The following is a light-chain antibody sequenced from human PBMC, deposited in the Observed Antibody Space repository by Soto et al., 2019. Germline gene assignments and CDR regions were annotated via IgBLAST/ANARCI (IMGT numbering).Light chain of an antibody. CDR3: CSYAGSPYV. V-gene: IGLV2-11*01. CDR2: DVT. J-gene: IGLJ1*01. CDR1: SSDVGGYNY. Sequence: QSVLTQPRSVSGSPGQSVTISCTGTSSDVGGYNYVSWYQQHPGKAPKLMIYDVTKRPSGVPDRFSGSKSGNTASLTISGLQAEDEADYYCCSYAGSPYVFGTETKLTVL.